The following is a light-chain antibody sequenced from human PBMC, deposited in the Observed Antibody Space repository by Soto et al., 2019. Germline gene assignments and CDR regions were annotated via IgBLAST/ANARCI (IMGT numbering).Light chain of an antibody. CDR3: QQYGGAPNT. Sequence: IMLTQSPFTLSFSPGERATLSCRASQSVSSSYLAWYQQKPGQTPRLLIYGASNRATGIPDRFSGSGSGTDFTLTISRLEPEDFAMYYCQQYGGAPNTFGQGTKVDIK. V-gene: IGKV3-20*01. J-gene: IGKJ1*01. CDR2: GAS. CDR1: QSVSSSY.